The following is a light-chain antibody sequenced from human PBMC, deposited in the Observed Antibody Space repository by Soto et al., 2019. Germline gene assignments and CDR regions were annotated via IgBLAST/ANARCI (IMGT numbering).Light chain of an antibody. CDR2: KAS. J-gene: IGKJ1*01. CDR1: QNINSW. CDR3: EEYKTYFPS. Sequence: DIQMTQSPSTLSASVGDRVTITCRASQNINSWLAWYQQKPGKAPKLLIYKASSLESGVPSTFSGSGSGTEFTLTISSLQPDDFASYYCEEYKTYFPSFGQGTKVEIK. V-gene: IGKV1-5*03.